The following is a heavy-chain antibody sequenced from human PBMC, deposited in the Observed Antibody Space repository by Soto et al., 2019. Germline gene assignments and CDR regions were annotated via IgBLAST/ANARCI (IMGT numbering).Heavy chain of an antibody. J-gene: IGHJ4*02. CDR3: ARKLFWSGYHDY. CDR2: IYYSGST. D-gene: IGHD3-3*01. Sequence: SETLSLTCTVSGGSISSSSYYWGWIRQPPGKGLEWIGSIYYSGSTYYNPSLKSRVTISVDTSKNQFSLKLSSVTAADTAVYYCARKLFWSGYHDYWGQGTLVTVSS. V-gene: IGHV4-39*07. CDR1: GGSISSSSYY.